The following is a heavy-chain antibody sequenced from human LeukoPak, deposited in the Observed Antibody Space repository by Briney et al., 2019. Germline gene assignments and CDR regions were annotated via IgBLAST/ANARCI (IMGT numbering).Heavy chain of an antibody. CDR1: GGSISSGSYY. D-gene: IGHD6-6*01. V-gene: IGHV4-61*02. CDR3: AGLELTRIAARPTFYYFDY. Sequence: SQTLSLTCTVSGGSISSGSYYWSWIRQPAGKGLEWIGRIYTSGSTNYNPPLKSRVTISVDTSKNQFSLKLISVTAADTAVYYCAGLELTRIAARPTFYYFDYWGQGTLVTVSS. CDR2: IYTSGST. J-gene: IGHJ4*02.